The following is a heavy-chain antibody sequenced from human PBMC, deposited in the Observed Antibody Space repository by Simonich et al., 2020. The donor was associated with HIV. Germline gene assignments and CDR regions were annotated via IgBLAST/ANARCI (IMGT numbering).Heavy chain of an antibody. V-gene: IGHV3-30*04. CDR1: GFTFSSYA. D-gene: IGHD3-16*01. Sequence: QVQLVESGGGVVQPGRSLRLSCAASGFTFSSYAMHWVRQAPGKGLEWVAVISYDGSNKYYADSVKGRFTISRDNSKNTLYLQMNSLRDEDTAVYYCASGGSISSVWADDYWGQGTLVTVSS. CDR3: ASGGSISSVWADDY. J-gene: IGHJ4*02. CDR2: ISYDGSNK.